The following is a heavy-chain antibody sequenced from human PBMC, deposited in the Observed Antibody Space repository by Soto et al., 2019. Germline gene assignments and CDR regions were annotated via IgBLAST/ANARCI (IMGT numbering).Heavy chain of an antibody. J-gene: IGHJ4*02. V-gene: IGHV4-39*01. D-gene: IGHD6-6*01. CDR2: IYYSGST. Sequence: SETLSLTCTVSGGSISSSSYYWGWIRQPPGKGLEWIGSIYYSGSTYYNPSLKSRVTISVDTSKNQFSLKLSSVTAADTAVYYCARQDSSSTPYFDYWGQGTLVTVSS. CDR3: ARQDSSSTPYFDY. CDR1: GGSISSSSYY.